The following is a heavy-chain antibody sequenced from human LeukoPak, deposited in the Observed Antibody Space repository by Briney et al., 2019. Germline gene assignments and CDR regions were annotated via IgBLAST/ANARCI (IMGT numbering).Heavy chain of an antibody. D-gene: IGHD3-16*01. CDR1: GGSITSTSYY. V-gene: IGHV3-23*01. CDR3: AREGVDI. Sequence: ETLSLTCTVSGGSITSTSYYWGWIRQPPGKGLEWVSAISGSGGSTYYADSVKGRFTISRDNSKNTLYLQMNSLRAEDTAVYYCAREGVDIWGQGTMVTVSS. J-gene: IGHJ3*02. CDR2: ISGSGGST.